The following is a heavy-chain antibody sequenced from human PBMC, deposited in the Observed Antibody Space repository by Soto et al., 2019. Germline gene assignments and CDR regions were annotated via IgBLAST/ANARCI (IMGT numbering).Heavy chain of an antibody. Sequence: SETLSLTCTVSGGSISSYYWSWIRQPPGKGLEWIGYIYYSGSTNYNPSLKSRVTISVDTSKNQFSLKLSSVTAADTAVYYCAWSRGIGYYYARRSDEFEIWGQGTMVAVSS. J-gene: IGHJ3*02. CDR2: IYYSGST. D-gene: IGHD3-22*01. V-gene: IGHV4-59*01. CDR3: AWSRGIGYYYARRSDEFEI. CDR1: GGSISSYY.